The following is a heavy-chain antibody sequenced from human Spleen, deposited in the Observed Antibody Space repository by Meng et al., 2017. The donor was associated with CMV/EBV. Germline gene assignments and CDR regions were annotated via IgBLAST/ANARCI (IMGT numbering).Heavy chain of an antibody. V-gene: IGHV3-11*04. D-gene: IGHD2-2*01. CDR1: GFTFSDYY. CDR3: ARDGPSEVPAPSYYYYGMDV. CDR2: ISSSGSTI. J-gene: IGHJ6*02. Sequence: GESLKISCAASGFTFSDYYMSWIRQAPGKGLEWVSYISSSGSTIYYADSVKGRFTISRDNAKNSLYLQMNSLRAEDTAVYYCARDGPSEVPAPSYYYYGMDVWGQGTTVTVSS.